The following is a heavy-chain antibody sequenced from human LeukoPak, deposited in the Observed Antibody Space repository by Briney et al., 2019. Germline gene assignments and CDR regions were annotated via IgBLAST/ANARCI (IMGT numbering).Heavy chain of an antibody. Sequence: GRSLRLSCAASGFSFSNAWMTWVRQAPGKGLEWVGRIKSKIDGETTDYTEPVKGRFTISRDVSKNTLYLQMNSLKSEDTAVYYCTTYKVTTAFDLWGRGTLVTVSS. V-gene: IGHV3-15*01. CDR2: IKSKIDGETT. CDR1: GFSFSNAW. CDR3: TTYKVTTAFDL. J-gene: IGHJ2*01. D-gene: IGHD4-17*01.